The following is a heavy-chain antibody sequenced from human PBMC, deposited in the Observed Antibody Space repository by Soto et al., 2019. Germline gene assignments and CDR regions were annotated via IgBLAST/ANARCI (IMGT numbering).Heavy chain of an antibody. V-gene: IGHV1-46*03. CDR3: ARVSSGDLFDY. CDR2: INPSGGST. CDR1: GYTFTSYY. J-gene: IGHJ4*02. Sequence: ASVKVSCKASGYTFTSYYMHWVRQAPGQGLEWMGIINPSGGSTSYAQKFQGRVTVTRDTSTSTVYMELSSLRSEDTAVYYCARVSSGDLFDYWGQGTLVTVSS. D-gene: IGHD4-17*01.